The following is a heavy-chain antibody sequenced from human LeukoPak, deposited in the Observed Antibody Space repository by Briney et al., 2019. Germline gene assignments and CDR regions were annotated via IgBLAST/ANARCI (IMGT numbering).Heavy chain of an antibody. CDR1: GFTFSSYW. CDR3: ARDPYCSGGSCYSPDDDAFDI. CDR2: IKQDGSEK. V-gene: IGHV3-7*03. J-gene: IGHJ3*02. D-gene: IGHD2-15*01. Sequence: GGSLRLSCAASGFTFSSYWMSWVRQAPGKGLEWVANIKQDGSEKYYVDSVKGRFTISRDNAKNSLYLQMNSLRAEDTALYYCARDPYCSGGSCYSPDDDAFDIWGQGTMVTVSS.